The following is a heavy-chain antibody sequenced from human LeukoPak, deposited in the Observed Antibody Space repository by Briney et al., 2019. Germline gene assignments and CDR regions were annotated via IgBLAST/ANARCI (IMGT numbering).Heavy chain of an antibody. J-gene: IGHJ5*02. CDR1: GFTFSSYG. Sequence: QPGGSLRLSCAASGFTFSSYGMHWVRQAPGKGLEWVAFIRYDRSNKYYADSVKGRFTISRDNSKNTLYLQMNSLRAEDTAVYYCAKEPPQYYDFWSGFWFDPWGQGTLVAVSS. CDR2: IRYDRSNK. D-gene: IGHD3-3*01. CDR3: AKEPPQYYDFWSGFWFDP. V-gene: IGHV3-30*02.